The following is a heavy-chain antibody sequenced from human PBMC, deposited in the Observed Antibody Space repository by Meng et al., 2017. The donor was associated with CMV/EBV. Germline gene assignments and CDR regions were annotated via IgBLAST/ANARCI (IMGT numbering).Heavy chain of an antibody. CDR1: AYTFTGYY. CDR2: INPNSGGT. J-gene: IGHJ5*02. V-gene: IGHV1-2*02. Sequence: ASAYTFTGYYMHWVRRAPGQGLEWMGWINPNSGGTNYAQKFQGRVTMTRDTSISTAYMELSRLRSDDTAVYYCARGYSYGYPWFDPWGQGTLVTVSS. CDR3: ARGYSYGYPWFDP. D-gene: IGHD5-18*01.